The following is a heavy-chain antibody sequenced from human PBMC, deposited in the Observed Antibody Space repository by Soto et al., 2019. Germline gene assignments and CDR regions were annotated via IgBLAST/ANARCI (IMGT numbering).Heavy chain of an antibody. J-gene: IGHJ5*02. D-gene: IGHD2-2*01. CDR3: ARDIVVAPTARGWFDP. V-gene: IGHV1-46*01. CDR1: GYTLTRYC. CDR2: INPNSGST. Sequence: QVQLVQSGAEVKKPGASVKVSCKASGYTLTRYCIHWVRQAPGQGLEWMGRINPNSGSTSYAQKFQDRVTMARDTSTSTVYMELSSLRSEDTAVYYCARDIVVAPTARGWFDPWGQGTLVTVSS.